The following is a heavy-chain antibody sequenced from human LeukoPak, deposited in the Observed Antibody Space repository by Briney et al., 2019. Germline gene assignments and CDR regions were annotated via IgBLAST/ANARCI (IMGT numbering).Heavy chain of an antibody. Sequence: KPSETLSLTCTVSGGSISSYYWSWIRQPPGKGLEWIGEINHSGSTNYNPSLKSRVTISVDTSKNQFSLKLSSVTAADTAVYYCARGYKYYDFWSGYFDYWGQGTLVTVSS. D-gene: IGHD3-3*01. CDR1: GGSISSYY. CDR2: INHSGST. J-gene: IGHJ4*02. V-gene: IGHV4-34*01. CDR3: ARGYKYYDFWSGYFDY.